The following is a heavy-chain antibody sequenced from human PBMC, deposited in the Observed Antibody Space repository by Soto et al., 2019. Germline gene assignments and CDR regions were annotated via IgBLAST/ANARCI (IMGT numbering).Heavy chain of an antibody. CDR2: MNPNSGNT. J-gene: IGHJ6*02. CDR3: ARRGYSSGWYYYYYYGMDV. CDR1: GYTFTSYD. D-gene: IGHD6-13*01. V-gene: IGHV1-8*01. Sequence: QVQLVQSGAEVKKPGASVKVSCKASGYTFTSYDINWVRQATGQGLEWMGWMNPNSGNTGYAQKFQGRVTMTRNTSISTAYMELSSLRSEVTAVYYCARRGYSSGWYYYYYYGMDVWGQGTTVTVSS.